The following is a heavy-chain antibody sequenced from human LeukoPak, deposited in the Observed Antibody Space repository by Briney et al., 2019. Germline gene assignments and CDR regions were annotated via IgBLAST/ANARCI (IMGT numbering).Heavy chain of an antibody. CDR3: ARALAWGGSSYSYYYMDV. CDR2: INPNSGNA. D-gene: IGHD1-26*01. J-gene: IGHJ6*03. V-gene: IGHV1-8*01. Sequence: ASVKVSCKASGYTFSDYDINWVRQATGQGLEWMGWINPNSGNAGYAQKFQGRVTMTRNTSISPAYMELSSLRSEDTAVYYCARALAWGGSSYSYYYMDVWEKGTTVTVSS. CDR1: GYTFSDYD.